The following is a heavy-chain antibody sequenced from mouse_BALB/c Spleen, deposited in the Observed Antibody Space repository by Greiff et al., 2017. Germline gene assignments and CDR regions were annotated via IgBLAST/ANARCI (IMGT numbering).Heavy chain of an antibody. V-gene: IGHV5-17*02. J-gene: IGHJ3*01. D-gene: IGHD2-4*01. CDR2: ISSGSSTI. CDR3: ARFYYDYDWFAY. Sequence: EVQLVESGGGLVQPGGSRKLSCAASGFTFSSFGMHWVRQAPEKGLEWVAYISSGSSTIYYADTVKGRFTISRDNPKNTLFLQMTSLRSEDTAMYYCARFYYDYDWFAYWGQGTLVTVSA. CDR1: GFTFSSFG.